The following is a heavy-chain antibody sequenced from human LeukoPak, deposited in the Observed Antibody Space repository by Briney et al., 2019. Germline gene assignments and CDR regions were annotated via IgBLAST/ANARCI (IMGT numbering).Heavy chain of an antibody. CDR2: INHSGST. CDR1: GGSFSGYY. D-gene: IGHD3-10*01. V-gene: IGHV4-34*01. Sequence: SETLSLTCAVYGGSFSGYYWSWIRQPPGKGLEWIGEINHSGSTNYNPSLKSRVTIPVDTSKNQFSLKLSSVTAADTAVYYCARRRQYYGSGSYSYYYYGMDVWGKGTTVTVSS. CDR3: ARRRQYYGSGSYSYYYYGMDV. J-gene: IGHJ6*04.